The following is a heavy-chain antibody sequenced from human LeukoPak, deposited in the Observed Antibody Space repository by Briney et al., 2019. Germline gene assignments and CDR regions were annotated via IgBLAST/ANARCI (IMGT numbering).Heavy chain of an antibody. CDR2: ISAYNGNT. CDR3: ARGSYYYDSSAEYFQH. CDR1: GYTFTSYG. J-gene: IGHJ1*01. Sequence: ASVKVSCKASGYTFTSYGISWVRQAPGQGLEWMGWISAYNGNTNYAQKLQGRVTMTTDTSTSTAYMGLRSLRSDDTAVYYCARGSYYYDSSAEYFQHWGQGTLVTVSS. D-gene: IGHD3-22*01. V-gene: IGHV1-18*01.